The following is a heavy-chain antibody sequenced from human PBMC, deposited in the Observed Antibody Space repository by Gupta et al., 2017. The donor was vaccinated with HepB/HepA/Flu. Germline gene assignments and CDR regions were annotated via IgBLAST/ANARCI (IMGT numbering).Heavy chain of an antibody. V-gene: IGHV3-23*01. CDR1: GFTFSSYT. CDR2: ISGGGGTT. CDR3: AKLDVDLDF. Sequence: EVQLLESGGNLVQPGGSLRLSCAASGFTFSSYTMSWVRQAPGKGLEWVAAISGGGGTTDDAGSVKGRFTIARDNSKNTMYIKLKSLRAEDTTVDDCAKLDVDLDFGGQGTMVTVYS. J-gene: IGHJ4*02. D-gene: IGHD3-10*02.